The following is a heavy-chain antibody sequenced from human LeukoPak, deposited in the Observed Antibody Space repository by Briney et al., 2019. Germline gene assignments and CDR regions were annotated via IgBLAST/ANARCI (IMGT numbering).Heavy chain of an antibody. CDR1: GYSISSGYF. V-gene: IGHV4-38-2*02. D-gene: IGHD6-19*01. Sequence: SSETLSLTCTVSGYSISSGYFWGWVRPPPGKGLEWIGNIYHSGSTYYNPSLKSRVTISVDTSKNQFSLKLSSVTAADTAVYYCARTLYSSGWCPFDYWGQGTLVTVSS. CDR3: ARTLYSSGWCPFDY. J-gene: IGHJ4*02. CDR2: IYHSGST.